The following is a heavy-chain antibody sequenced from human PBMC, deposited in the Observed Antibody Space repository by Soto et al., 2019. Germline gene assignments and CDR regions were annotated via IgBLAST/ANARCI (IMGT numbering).Heavy chain of an antibody. J-gene: IGHJ4*02. D-gene: IGHD3-10*01. CDR1: GFTVSSNY. CDR3: VRGRYGSEIH. V-gene: IGHV3-53*05. CDR2: VYSGGAT. Sequence: GGSLRLSCAASGFTVSSNYMTWVRQAPGKGLEWVSLVYSGGATHYAASVKGRFTISTDSSQSTMFLQMNSLRTEDTATYYCVRGRYGSEIHWGQGTKVTVSS.